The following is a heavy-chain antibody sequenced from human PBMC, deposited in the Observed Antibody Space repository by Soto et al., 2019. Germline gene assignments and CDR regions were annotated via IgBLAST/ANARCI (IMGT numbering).Heavy chain of an antibody. Sequence: SETQSLTCPVSGGSIRGYYWGWIRQPPGKGLEWIGYIYHSGSTYYNPSLKSRVTISVDTSKNQFSLKLSSVTAADTAVYYCARLLWSRGDWFDPWGQGTLVTVSS. CDR3: ARLLWSRGDWFDP. CDR2: IYHSGST. D-gene: IGHD3-10*01. CDR1: GGSIRGYY. V-gene: IGHV4-4*09. J-gene: IGHJ5*02.